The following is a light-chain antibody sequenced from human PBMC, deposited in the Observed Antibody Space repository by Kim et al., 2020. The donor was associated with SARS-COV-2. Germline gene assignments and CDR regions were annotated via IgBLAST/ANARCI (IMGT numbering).Light chain of an antibody. CDR1: SGSIASDD. CDR2: EHS. CDR3: QSLDGSDWV. J-gene: IGLJ3*02. Sequence: FMLTQPHSVSESPGKTVTISCTRSSGSIASDDVQWYQQHPGSAPITLIYEHSRRPSAVPDRFSGSIDSSSNSASLTISGLKTEDEADYYCQSLDGSDWVFGGGTKLTVL. V-gene: IGLV6-57*03.